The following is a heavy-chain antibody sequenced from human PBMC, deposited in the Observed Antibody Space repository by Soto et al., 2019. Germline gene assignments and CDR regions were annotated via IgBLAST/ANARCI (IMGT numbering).Heavy chain of an antibody. D-gene: IGHD3-10*01. CDR1: GYTFTMYY. CDR2: INPSGGDT. J-gene: IGHJ3*01. Sequence: QAQLVQSGAEVKKPGASVTVSCQASGYTFTMYYIHWLRQAPGQGREWMGPINPSGGDTSLAQKFRGRLSMTRNASTSTVYMEMSSLPSEDTSMYYCARDHLYGSGANPRKSFDVWGQGAWVTVSS. V-gene: IGHV1-46*01. CDR3: ARDHLYGSGANPRKSFDV.